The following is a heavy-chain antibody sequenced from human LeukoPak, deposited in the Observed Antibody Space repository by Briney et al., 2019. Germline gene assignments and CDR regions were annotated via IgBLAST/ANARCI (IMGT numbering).Heavy chain of an antibody. CDR1: GGSISSYY. D-gene: IGHD3-10*01. CDR2: IYYSGST. V-gene: IGHV4-59*12. Sequence: PSETLSLTCTVSGGSISSYYWSWIRQPPGKGLEWIGYIYYSGSTNYNPSLKSRVAISVDTSKNQFSLKLSSVTAADTAVYYCARGADQYYYGSGSYLDYWGQGTLVTVSS. CDR3: ARGADQYYYGSGSYLDY. J-gene: IGHJ4*02.